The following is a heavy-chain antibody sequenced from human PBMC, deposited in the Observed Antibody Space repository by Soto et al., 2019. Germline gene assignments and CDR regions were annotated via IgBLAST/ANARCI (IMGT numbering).Heavy chain of an antibody. CDR2: ISWNSGSI. CDR1: GFTFDQYA. D-gene: IGHD2-15*01. V-gene: IGHV3-9*01. CDR3: AKGRRIFGASMSYYYCYYFDV. Sequence: EVQLVESGGGLVQPGRSLRLSCAASGFTFDQYAMHWVRQAPGKGLEWVSGISWNSGSIGYADSVKGQFTISRDNAKNPLFLQINTLRAYDTALYYCAKGRRIFGASMSYYYCYYFDVGGKGTTVTVSS. J-gene: IGHJ6*03.